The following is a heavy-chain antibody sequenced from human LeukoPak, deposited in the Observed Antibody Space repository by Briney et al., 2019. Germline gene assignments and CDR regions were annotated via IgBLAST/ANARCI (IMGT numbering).Heavy chain of an antibody. Sequence: SETLSLTCAVYGGSFGGYYWSWIRQPPGKGLKWIGEINHNGSTNYNPSLKSRVTISVDTSKNQFSLKLSSVTAADTAVYYCARGLPRLYGSGSYGTFDIWGQGTMVTVSS. CDR2: INHNGST. J-gene: IGHJ3*02. CDR1: GGSFGGYY. D-gene: IGHD3-10*01. V-gene: IGHV4-34*01. CDR3: ARGLPRLYGSGSYGTFDI.